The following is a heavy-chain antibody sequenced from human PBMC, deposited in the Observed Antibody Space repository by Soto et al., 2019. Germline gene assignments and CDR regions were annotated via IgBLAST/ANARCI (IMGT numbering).Heavy chain of an antibody. J-gene: IGHJ6*01. CDR1: GYTFTSYD. D-gene: IGHD3-10*01. Sequence: ASVKVSCKASGYTFTSYDINWVRQATGQGLEWMGWMNPNSGNTGYAQTFQGRVTMTRNTSISTAYMELSSLRSEDTAVYYCARLTITMVLGVNRQKSYYYGMDVMGQGNTVT. CDR2: MNPNSGNT. CDR3: ARLTITMVLGVNRQKSYYYGMDV. V-gene: IGHV1-8*01.